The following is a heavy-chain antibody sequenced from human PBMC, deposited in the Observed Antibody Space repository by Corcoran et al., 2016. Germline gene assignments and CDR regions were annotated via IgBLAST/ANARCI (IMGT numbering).Heavy chain of an antibody. Sequence: EVQLVESGGGLVQPGGSLRLSCAASGFTFSSYSMNWVRQAPGKGLEWVSYISSSSSTIYYADSVKGRFTISRDNAKNSLYLQMNSLRDEDTAVYYWASRIAGSGYYDDDYWGQGTLVTVSS. CDR1: GFTFSSYS. V-gene: IGHV3-48*02. D-gene: IGHD3-22*01. J-gene: IGHJ4*02. CDR3: ASRIAGSGYYDDDY. CDR2: ISSSSSTI.